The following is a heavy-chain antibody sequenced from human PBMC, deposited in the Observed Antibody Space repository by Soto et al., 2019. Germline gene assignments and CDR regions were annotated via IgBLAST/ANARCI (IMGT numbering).Heavy chain of an antibody. CDR2: IDPSDSQT. J-gene: IGHJ4*02. D-gene: IGHD3-22*01. CDR3: ARQIYDSDTGPNFQYYFDS. V-gene: IGHV5-10-1*01. CDR1: GYSFAGYW. Sequence: CRKVSYKGSGYSFAGYWITWVRQKTGKGLEWMGRIDPSDSQTYYSPSFRGHVTISVTKSITTVFLQWSSLRASDTAMYYCARQIYDSDTGPNFQYYFDSWGQGTPVTVSS.